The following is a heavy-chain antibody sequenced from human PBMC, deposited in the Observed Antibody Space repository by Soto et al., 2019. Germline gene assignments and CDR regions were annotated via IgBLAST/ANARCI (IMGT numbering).Heavy chain of an antibody. D-gene: IGHD2-15*01. CDR2: ISYDGSNK. CDR3: AKVSDGYCSGGSCYGFDY. CDR1: GFTFSSYG. J-gene: IGHJ4*02. Sequence: GGSLRLSCAASGFTFSSYGMHWVRQAPGKGLEWVAVISYDGSNKYYADSVKGRFTIPRDNSKNTLYLQMNSLRAEDTAVYYCAKVSDGYCSGGSCYGFDYWGQGTLVTVSS. V-gene: IGHV3-30*18.